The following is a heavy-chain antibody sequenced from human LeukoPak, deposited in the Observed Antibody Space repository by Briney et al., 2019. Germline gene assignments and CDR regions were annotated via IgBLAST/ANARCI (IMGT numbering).Heavy chain of an antibody. D-gene: IGHD6-19*01. Sequence: GGSLRLSCAASGFTFSSYAMSWVRQAPGKGLEWVSAISGSGGSTYYADSVKGRFTISRDNSKNTLYLQMNSLRAKDTAVYYCAKDLMGQWLVRTVDYWGQGTLVTVSS. J-gene: IGHJ4*02. CDR1: GFTFSSYA. V-gene: IGHV3-23*01. CDR2: ISGSGGST. CDR3: AKDLMGQWLVRTVDY.